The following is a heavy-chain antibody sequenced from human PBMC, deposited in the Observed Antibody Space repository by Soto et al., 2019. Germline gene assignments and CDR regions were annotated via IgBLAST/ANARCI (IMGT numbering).Heavy chain of an antibody. V-gene: IGHV3-30-3*01. J-gene: IGHJ5*02. D-gene: IGHD2-21*02. CDR1: GFTFSSYA. CDR3: ARDIYCGGDCHSNWFDP. CDR2: ISYDGSNK. Sequence: GGSLRLSCAASGFTFSSYAMHWVRQAPGKGLEWVAVISYDGSNKYYADSVKGRFTISRDNSKNTLYLQMNSLRAEDTAVYYCARDIYCGGDCHSNWFDPWGQGTLVTVSS.